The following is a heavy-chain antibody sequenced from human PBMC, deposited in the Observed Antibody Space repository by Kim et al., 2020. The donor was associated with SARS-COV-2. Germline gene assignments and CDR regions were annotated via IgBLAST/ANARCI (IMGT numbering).Heavy chain of an antibody. V-gene: IGHV6-1*01. Sequence: SQTISLTCDISGDSVSSNSAAWNWIRQSPSRGLEWLGRTYYRSKWYTDYALSVKGRITINPDTSKNQFSLQLNSVTPEDTAVYYCARDRQRAGTGVDYWGQGTLVTVSS. CDR3: ARDRQRAGTGVDY. D-gene: IGHD6-19*01. J-gene: IGHJ4*02. CDR1: GDSVSSNSAA. CDR2: TYYRSKWYT.